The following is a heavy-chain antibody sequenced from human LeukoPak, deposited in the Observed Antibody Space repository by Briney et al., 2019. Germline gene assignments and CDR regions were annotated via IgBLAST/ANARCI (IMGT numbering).Heavy chain of an antibody. V-gene: IGHV4-34*01. CDR3: AIARYFDWFPNRNYYYYGMDV. J-gene: IGHJ6*02. CDR2: INHSEST. Sequence: SETLSLTCAVYGGSFSGYYWSWIRQPPGKGLEWIGEINHSESTNYNPPLKSRVTISVDTSKNQFSLKLSSVTAADTAVYYSAIARYFDWFPNRNYYYYGMDVWGQGTTVTVSS. D-gene: IGHD3-9*01. CDR1: GGSFSGYY.